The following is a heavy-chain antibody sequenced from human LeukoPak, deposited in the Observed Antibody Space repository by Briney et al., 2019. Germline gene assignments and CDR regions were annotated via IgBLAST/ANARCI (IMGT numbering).Heavy chain of an antibody. CDR3: VKEVGLSHSSSSWGYFDY. CDR1: GFTFSSYA. CDR2: ISSNGGST. D-gene: IGHD6-13*01. J-gene: IGHJ4*02. V-gene: IGHV3-64D*06. Sequence: PGGSLGLSCSASGFTFSSYAMHWVRQAPGKGLEYVSAISSNGGSTYYADSVKGRFTISRDNSKNTLYLQMSSLRAEDTAVYYCVKEVGLSHSSSSWGYFDYWGQGTLVTVSS.